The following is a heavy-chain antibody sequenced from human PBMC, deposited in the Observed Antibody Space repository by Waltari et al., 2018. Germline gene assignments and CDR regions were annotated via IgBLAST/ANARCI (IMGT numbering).Heavy chain of an antibody. CDR3: ARVEEGADYYFDY. Sequence: QVQLVQSGAEVKKPGSSVKVSCKASGGTFSSYAISWVRQAPGQGLEGMGGISPIFGTANYTQKFQGRVTMTADESTSTAYMELSSLRSEDTAVYYCARVEEGADYYFDYWGQGTLVTVSS. D-gene: IGHD3-16*01. J-gene: IGHJ4*02. CDR1: GGTFSSYA. V-gene: IGHV1-69*13. CDR2: ISPIFGTA.